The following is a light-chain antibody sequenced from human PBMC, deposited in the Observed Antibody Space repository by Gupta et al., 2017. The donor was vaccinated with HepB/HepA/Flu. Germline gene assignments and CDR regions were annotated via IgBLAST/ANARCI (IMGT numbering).Light chain of an antibody. CDR3: QQYNSYPLT. CDR1: QSLSSW. CDR2: KAS. J-gene: IGKJ4*01. Sequence: DIQMTQSPSTLSASVGDRVTITCRASQSLSSWLAWYQQKPGKAPKLLIYKASSLESGVPSRFSGSGSGTEFTLTISSLKPDDFATYYCQQYNSYPLTFGGGTKVEIK. V-gene: IGKV1-5*03.